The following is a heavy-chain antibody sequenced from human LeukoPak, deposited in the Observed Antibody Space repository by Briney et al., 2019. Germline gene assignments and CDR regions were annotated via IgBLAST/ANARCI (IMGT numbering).Heavy chain of an antibody. J-gene: IGHJ4*02. Sequence: GASVKVSCKASGYTFTSYDINWVRQATGQGLEWMGWMNPNSGNTGYAQKFQGRVTITRNTSISTAYMELSSLRSEDTAVYYCARGRHGDYEVYNFDYWGQGTLVTVSS. CDR2: MNPNSGNT. D-gene: IGHD4-17*01. CDR3: ARGRHGDYEVYNFDY. V-gene: IGHV1-8*03. CDR1: GYTFTSYD.